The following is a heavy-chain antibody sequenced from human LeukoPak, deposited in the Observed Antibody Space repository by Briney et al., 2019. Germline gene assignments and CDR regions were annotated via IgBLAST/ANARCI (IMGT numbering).Heavy chain of an antibody. J-gene: IGHJ4*02. CDR3: AKSRSDVVDY. Sequence: GGSLRLSCEASGFTFISYGMSWVRQAPGKGLEWVSAISGSGASTYYADSLKGRFTISRDNSKNTLYLQMNSLRAEDTAVYYCAKSRSDVVDYWGQGTLVTVSS. CDR2: ISGSGAST. D-gene: IGHD3-3*01. CDR1: GFTFISYG. V-gene: IGHV3-23*01.